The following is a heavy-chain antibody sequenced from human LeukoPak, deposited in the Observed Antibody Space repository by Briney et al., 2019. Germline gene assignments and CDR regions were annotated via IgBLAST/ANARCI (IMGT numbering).Heavy chain of an antibody. CDR3: ARAYNALDV. CDR1: GFTFKNYR. Sequence: GGSLRLSCTASGFTFKNYRMTWVRQAPGKGLEWVANIKPDGSDKYYVDSVKGRFTISRDNAKNSLYLQMNSLRAEDTAVYYCARAYNALDVWGQGTTVTVSS. V-gene: IGHV3-7*01. CDR2: IKPDGSDK. J-gene: IGHJ6*02.